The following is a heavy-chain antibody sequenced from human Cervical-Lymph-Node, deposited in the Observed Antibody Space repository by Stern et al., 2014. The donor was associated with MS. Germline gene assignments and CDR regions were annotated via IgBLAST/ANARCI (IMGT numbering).Heavy chain of an antibody. CDR1: GDTLSNFA. Sequence: QVQLVQSGAEIKKPGSSVTVSCKTSGDTLSNFAISWVRQAPGQGLEWMGGIIPIFGTTHYAQNFQGRVTLPADQSTGTAYMDLGSLRSEDTAVYYCARDNDDNGMDVWGQGTTITVSS. CDR2: IIPIFGTT. J-gene: IGHJ6*02. V-gene: IGHV1-69*01. CDR3: ARDNDDNGMDV. D-gene: IGHD1-1*01.